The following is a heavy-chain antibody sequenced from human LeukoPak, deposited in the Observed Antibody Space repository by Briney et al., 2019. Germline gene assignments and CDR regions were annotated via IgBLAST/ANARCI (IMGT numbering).Heavy chain of an antibody. CDR2: ISWNSGSI. CDR3: AKAEGYSYDY. Sequence: GGSLRLSCAASGFTFDDYAMHWVRQAPGKGLEWVSGISWNSGSIGYADSVKGRFTISRDNAKNSLYLQMNSLRAEDTALYYCAKAEGYSYDYWGQGTLVTVSS. V-gene: IGHV3-9*01. D-gene: IGHD5-18*01. J-gene: IGHJ4*02. CDR1: GFTFDDYA.